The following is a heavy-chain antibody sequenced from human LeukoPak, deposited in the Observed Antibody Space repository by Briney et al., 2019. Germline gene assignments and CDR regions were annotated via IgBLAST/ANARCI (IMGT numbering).Heavy chain of an antibody. Sequence: GRSLRLSCAASGFTFSSYAMHWVRQAPGKGLEWVAVISYDGSNKYYADSVKGRFTISRDNSKNTLYLQMNSLRAEDTAVYYCARDQGIAAGNAFDIWGQGTMVTVSS. V-gene: IGHV3-30*04. CDR2: ISYDGSNK. D-gene: IGHD6-13*01. CDR1: GFTFSSYA. J-gene: IGHJ3*02. CDR3: ARDQGIAAGNAFDI.